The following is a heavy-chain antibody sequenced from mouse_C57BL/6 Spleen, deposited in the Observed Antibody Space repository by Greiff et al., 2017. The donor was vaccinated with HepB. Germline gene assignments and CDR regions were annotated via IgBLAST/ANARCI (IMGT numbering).Heavy chain of an antibody. V-gene: IGHV3-6*01. CDR3: ARGYYGKDYAMDY. Sequence: EVKLMESGPGLVKPSQSLSLTCSVTGYSITSGYYWNWIRQFPGNKLEWMGYISYDGSNNYNPSLKNRISITRDTSKNQFFLKLNSVTTEDTATYYCARGYYGKDYAMDYWGQGTSVTVSS. J-gene: IGHJ4*01. CDR1: GYSITSGYY. D-gene: IGHD1-1*01. CDR2: ISYDGSN.